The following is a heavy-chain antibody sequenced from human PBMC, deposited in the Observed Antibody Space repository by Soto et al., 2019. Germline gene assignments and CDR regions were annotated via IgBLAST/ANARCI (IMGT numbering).Heavy chain of an antibody. V-gene: IGHV3-23*01. CDR2: MCGSGSRT. CDR1: GFTFEIYA. Sequence: GGSLRLSCAASGFTFEIYAMPWVRQSPGKGLEWVSAMCGSGSRTYYADSVKGRFTISRDNSKNTLYLQMNSLRAEDTAVYYCAKGTYYDFWSGYFSDYWGQGTLVTVSS. D-gene: IGHD3-3*01. J-gene: IGHJ4*02. CDR3: AKGTYYDFWSGYFSDY.